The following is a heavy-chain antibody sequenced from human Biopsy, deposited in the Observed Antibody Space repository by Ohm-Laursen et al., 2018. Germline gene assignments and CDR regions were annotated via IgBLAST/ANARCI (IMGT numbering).Heavy chain of an antibody. CDR3: ARGPSGVATIG. CDR1: GFTFSSDA. CDR2: ISGSSTS. D-gene: IGHD5-24*01. Sequence: SLRLSYAASGFTFSSDAMSWVRQAPGKGLEWVSAISGSSTSYYADSVKGRFTISRDNSKNTLYLQMNSLRADDTAVYYCARGPSGVATIGRGQGTLVTVSS. V-gene: IGHV3-23*01. J-gene: IGHJ4*02.